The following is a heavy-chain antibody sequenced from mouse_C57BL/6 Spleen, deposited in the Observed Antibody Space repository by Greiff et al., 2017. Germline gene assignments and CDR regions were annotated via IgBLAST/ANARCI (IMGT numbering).Heavy chain of an antibody. Sequence: VQLQQSGPGLVKPSQSLSLTCSVTGYSITSGYYWNWIRQFPGNKLEWMGYISYDGSNNYNPSLKNRISITRDTSKNQFFLKLNSVTTEDTATYYCARGPLLDYYAMDYWGQGTSVTVSS. CDR2: ISYDGSN. J-gene: IGHJ4*01. CDR1: GYSITSGYY. V-gene: IGHV3-6*01. CDR3: ARGPLLDYYAMDY.